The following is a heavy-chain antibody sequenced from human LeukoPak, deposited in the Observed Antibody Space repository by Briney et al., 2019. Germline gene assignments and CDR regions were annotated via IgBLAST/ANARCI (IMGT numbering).Heavy chain of an antibody. CDR1: GGTFSSYA. D-gene: IGHD5-18*01. V-gene: IGHV1-69*13. Sequence: VKVSCKASGGTFSSYAISWVRQAPGQGLEWMGGIIPIFGTANYAQKFQGRVTITRDTSISTAYMELSSLRSEDTAVYYCARGVGHRGQEHSYVYYFDYWGQGPLVTVSS. CDR3: ARGVGHRGQEHSYVYYFDY. CDR2: IIPIFGTA. J-gene: IGHJ4*02.